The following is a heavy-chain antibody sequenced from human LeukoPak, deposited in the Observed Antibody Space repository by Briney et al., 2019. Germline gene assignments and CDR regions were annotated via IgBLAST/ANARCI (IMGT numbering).Heavy chain of an antibody. Sequence: GESLKISCQGSGFSFTTYYIGWLRQMPGRGLEWVGIIFPGDSDTRYSPSFEGQVTISADKSINTAYLQWSSLKASDTAMYYCARLVGSSGYEGLDYWGQGTLVTVSS. CDR1: GFSFTTYY. CDR3: ARLVGSSGYEGLDY. D-gene: IGHD5-12*01. V-gene: IGHV5-51*01. J-gene: IGHJ4*02. CDR2: IFPGDSDT.